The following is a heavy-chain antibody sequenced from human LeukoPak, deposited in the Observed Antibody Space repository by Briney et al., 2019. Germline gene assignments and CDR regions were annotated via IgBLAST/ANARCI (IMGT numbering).Heavy chain of an antibody. V-gene: IGHV1-18*01. J-gene: IGHJ6*02. CDR2: ISAYNGNT. D-gene: IGHD3-3*01. CDR1: GYTFTSYG. Sequence: ASVKVSCKASGYTFTSYGISWVRQAPGQGLEWMGWISAYNGNTNYAQKLQGRVTMTTDTSTSTAYMELSSLRSEDTAVYYCAREREYYDFWSGYPYYYYYGMDVWGQGTTVTVSS. CDR3: AREREYYDFWSGYPYYYYYGMDV.